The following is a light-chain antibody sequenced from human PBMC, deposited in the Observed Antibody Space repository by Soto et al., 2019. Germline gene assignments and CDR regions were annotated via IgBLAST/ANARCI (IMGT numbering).Light chain of an antibody. CDR1: SSDVGSYNL. V-gene: IGLV2-14*02. J-gene: IGLJ1*01. Sequence: QAALTQPASVSGAPGQSITISGTGTSSDVGSYNLVSWYQQHPCKAPKLIIXXXXXXXSWVSNRFSGSKSGNTASLTISGLQADDEADYYCSSYTTSSALQVFGTGTKVTVL. CDR3: SSYTTSSALQV. CDR2: XXX.